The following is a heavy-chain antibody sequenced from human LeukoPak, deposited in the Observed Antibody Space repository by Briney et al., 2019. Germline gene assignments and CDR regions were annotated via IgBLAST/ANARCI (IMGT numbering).Heavy chain of an antibody. D-gene: IGHD3-3*01. Sequence: PGGSLRLSCAASGFTFSSYAMSWVRQAPGKGLEWVSAISGSGGSTYYADSVKGRFTISRDNSKNTLYLQMNSLRAEETAVYYCANLPSTYYDFWSGYPAVAFDIWGQGTMVTVSS. CDR1: GFTFSSYA. CDR2: ISGSGGST. V-gene: IGHV3-23*01. CDR3: ANLPSTYYDFWSGYPAVAFDI. J-gene: IGHJ3*02.